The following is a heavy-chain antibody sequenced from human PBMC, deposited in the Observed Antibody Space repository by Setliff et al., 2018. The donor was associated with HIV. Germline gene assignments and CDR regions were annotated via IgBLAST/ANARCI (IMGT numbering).Heavy chain of an antibody. CDR3: ARDSYDSSGYYYLRLGGEYYYGMDV. CDR1: GFTFSSYA. CDR2: ISYDGSNK. D-gene: IGHD3-22*01. Sequence: PGGSLRLSCAASGFTFSSYAMHWVRQAPGKGLEWVAVISYDGSNKYYADSVKGRFTISRDNSKNTLYLQMNSLRAEDTAVYYCARDSYDSSGYYYLRLGGEYYYGMDVWGQGTLVTVSS. V-gene: IGHV3-30*04. J-gene: IGHJ6*02.